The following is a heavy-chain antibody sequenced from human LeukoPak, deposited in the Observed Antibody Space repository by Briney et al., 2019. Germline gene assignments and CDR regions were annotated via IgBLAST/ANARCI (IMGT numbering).Heavy chain of an antibody. CDR2: IHDDGRT. V-gene: IGHV4/OR15-8*01. D-gene: IGHD3-22*01. CDR1: GGSMSDSIT. CDR3: ARHKGYYYDSSGYYYFDY. Sequence: SETLSLTCSVSGGSMSDSITWGWVRQPPGKGLKWLANIHDDGRTAPNPSLRSRLTISQDRSKNQFSLKVSSVTAADTAVYYCARHKGYYYDSSGYYYFDYWGQGTLVTVSS. J-gene: IGHJ4*02.